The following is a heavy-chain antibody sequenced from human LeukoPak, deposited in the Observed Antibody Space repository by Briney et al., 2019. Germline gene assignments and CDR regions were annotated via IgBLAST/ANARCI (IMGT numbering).Heavy chain of an antibody. CDR3: ARSPSSRYPYFDY. V-gene: IGHV4-4*07. CDR2: IYSSGNT. Sequence: SETLSLTCTVSGGSISNYYWSWIRQPAGKGLEWIGRIYSSGNTNYNPSLKSRVTMSVDTSKNQVSLNLTSVTAADRAVYYCARSPSSRYPYFDYWGQGTLVTVSS. D-gene: IGHD2-2*02. J-gene: IGHJ4*02. CDR1: GGSISNYY.